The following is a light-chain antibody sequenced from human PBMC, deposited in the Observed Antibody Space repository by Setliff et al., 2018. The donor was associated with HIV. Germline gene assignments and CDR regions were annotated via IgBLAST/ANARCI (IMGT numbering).Light chain of an antibody. J-gene: IGLJ3*02. CDR1: SSDVGAYAY. CDR3: ISYRTTSTWV. Sequence: QSALAQPASVSGSPGQSITISCTGTSSDVGAYAYVSWYQQHPGKVPKLMIYDVSNRPSGVAARFSGSKSGNTASLTISGLQAEDEAHYYCISYRTTSTWVFGGGTKVTLL. V-gene: IGLV2-14*03. CDR2: DVS.